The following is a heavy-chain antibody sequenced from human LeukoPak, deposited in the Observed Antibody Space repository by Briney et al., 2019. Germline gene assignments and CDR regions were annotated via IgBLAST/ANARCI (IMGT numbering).Heavy chain of an antibody. CDR2: FSGSGGST. Sequence: HAGGSLRLSCAASGFTFSIYAMSWVRQAPGKGLEWVSAFSGSGGSTYYADSVKGRFTISRDNSKNTLYLQMNSLRAEDTAVYYCARSGLSRFDYWGQGTLVTVSS. V-gene: IGHV3-23*01. D-gene: IGHD4/OR15-4a*01. CDR1: GFTFSIYA. CDR3: ARSGLSRFDY. J-gene: IGHJ4*02.